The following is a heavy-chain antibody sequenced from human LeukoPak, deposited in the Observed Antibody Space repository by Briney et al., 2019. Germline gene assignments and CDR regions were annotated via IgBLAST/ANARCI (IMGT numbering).Heavy chain of an antibody. CDR3: ARAGRGYSYGYYWFDP. J-gene: IGHJ5*02. CDR2: IYTSGST. D-gene: IGHD5-18*01. V-gene: IGHV4-61*05. CDR1: GGSISSSSYY. Sequence: PSETLSLTCTVSGGSISSSSYYWGWIRQPPGKGLEWIGRIYTSGSTNYNPSLKSRVTMSVDTSKNQFSLKLSSVTAADTAVYYCARAGRGYSYGYYWFDPWGQGTLVTVSS.